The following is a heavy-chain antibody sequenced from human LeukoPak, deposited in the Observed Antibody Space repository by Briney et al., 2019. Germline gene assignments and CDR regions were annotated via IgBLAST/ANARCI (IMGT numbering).Heavy chain of an antibody. J-gene: IGHJ4*02. CDR1: GYTFTGYY. D-gene: IGHD5-24*01. Sequence: ASVKVSCKASGYTFTGYYMHWVRQAPGQGLEWMGWINPNSGGTNYAQKFQGRVTMTRDTSISTAYMELSRLRSDDTAVYYCARDPENLATASGFDYWGQGTLVTVSS. V-gene: IGHV1-2*02. CDR3: ARDPENLATASGFDY. CDR2: INPNSGGT.